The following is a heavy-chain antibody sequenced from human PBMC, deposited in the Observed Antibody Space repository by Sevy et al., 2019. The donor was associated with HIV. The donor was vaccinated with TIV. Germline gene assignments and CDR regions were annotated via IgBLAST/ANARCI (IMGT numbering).Heavy chain of an antibody. CDR3: ASLLTEDPFDI. CDR2: ISAGGGRT. J-gene: IGHJ3*02. CDR1: GITFSSYA. D-gene: IGHD3-10*01. Sequence: GGSLRLSCAASGITFSSYAMSWVRQAPGKGLEWVSGISAGGGRTYHAVSVKGRFTMSGDKSKNTLYLQMNSLTAEDTAVYYCASLLTEDPFDIWGQWTMVTVSS. V-gene: IGHV3-23*01.